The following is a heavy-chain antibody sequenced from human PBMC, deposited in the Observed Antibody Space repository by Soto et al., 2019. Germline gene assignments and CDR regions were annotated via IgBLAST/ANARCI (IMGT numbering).Heavy chain of an antibody. CDR3: ASDLVGASDSYGLDV. J-gene: IGHJ6*02. V-gene: IGHV3-33*01. CDR1: GFTFSNYG. CDR2: IWHDGNNK. Sequence: GGSLRLSCAASGFTFSNYGMHWVRQAPGKGLEWVAIIWHDGNNKYYADSVRSRFIISRDNSKNRLYLQMNSLRAEDTAVYYCASDLVGASDSYGLDVWGQGTPVTVS. D-gene: IGHD1-26*01.